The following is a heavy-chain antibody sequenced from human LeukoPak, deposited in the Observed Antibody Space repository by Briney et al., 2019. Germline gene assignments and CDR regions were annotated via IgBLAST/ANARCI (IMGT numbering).Heavy chain of an antibody. Sequence: GGSLRLSCAVSGLTFEDYGMTWVRQAPGKGLEWVSVIYTGGVTYYADSVRGRFTISRDNSKNTLFLQMTSLRAEDTAVYYCARGKYSGSYWGQGTLVTVSS. V-gene: IGHV3-53*01. CDR3: ARGKYSGSY. CDR1: GLTFEDYG. CDR2: IYTGGVT. D-gene: IGHD1-26*01. J-gene: IGHJ4*02.